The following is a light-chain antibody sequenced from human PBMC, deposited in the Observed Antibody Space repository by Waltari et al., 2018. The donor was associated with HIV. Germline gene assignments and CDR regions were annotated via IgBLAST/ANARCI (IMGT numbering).Light chain of an antibody. CDR1: SSTIRAHYD. CDR3: QSYDTNLSGSV. V-gene: IGLV1-40*01. CDR2: GDR. Sequence: SVLTQPPSVSGAPGQSVPIYCAGSSSTIRAHYDVPWYQQVPGTAPKPLMYGDRNRPSGVPDRFSGSTSGTSASLAITGLQAEDEADYYGQSYDTNLSGSVFGGGTKVTVL. J-gene: IGLJ3*02.